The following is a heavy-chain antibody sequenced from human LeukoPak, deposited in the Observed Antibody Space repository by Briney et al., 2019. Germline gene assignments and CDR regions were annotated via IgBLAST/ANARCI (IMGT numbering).Heavy chain of an antibody. CDR3: ARDGAYYDYVWGSYRYSYYFDY. Sequence: SETLSLTCTVSGGSISSYYWSWIRQPAGKGLDWIGRIYTSGSTNYNPSLKSRVTMSVDTSKNQFSLKLSSVTAADTAVYYCARDGAYYDYVWGSYRYSYYFDYWGQGTLVTVSS. CDR1: GGSISSYY. D-gene: IGHD3-16*02. J-gene: IGHJ4*02. V-gene: IGHV4-4*07. CDR2: IYTSGST.